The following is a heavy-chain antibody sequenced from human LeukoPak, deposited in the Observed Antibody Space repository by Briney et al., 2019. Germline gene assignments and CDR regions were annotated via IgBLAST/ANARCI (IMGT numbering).Heavy chain of an antibody. J-gene: IGHJ4*02. CDR1: GSTFSNYA. CDR3: ARGYFGPDC. CDR2: ISGSGGST. D-gene: IGHD2/OR15-2a*01. V-gene: IGHV3-23*01. Sequence: PGGSLRLSCAASGSTFSNYAMSWVRQAPGKGLEWVSVISGSGGSTYHADSVKGRFTISRDNSKNTLYLQMNSLRAEDTAVYYCARGYFGPDCWGQGTLVTVSS.